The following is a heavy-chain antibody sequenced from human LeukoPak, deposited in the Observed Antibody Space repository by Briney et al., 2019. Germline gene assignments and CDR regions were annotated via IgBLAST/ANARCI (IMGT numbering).Heavy chain of an antibody. Sequence: GGSLRLSCAASGFTFSSYAMSWVRQAPGKGLEWVSAISGSAGSTYYADSVKGRFTISRDNSKNTLYLQMSSLRAEDTAVYYCAKFGAALPQKRLGTNTFDYWGQGTLVTVSS. CDR2: ISGSAGST. CDR1: GFTFSSYA. D-gene: IGHD6-6*01. J-gene: IGHJ4*02. V-gene: IGHV3-23*01. CDR3: AKFGAALPQKRLGTNTFDY.